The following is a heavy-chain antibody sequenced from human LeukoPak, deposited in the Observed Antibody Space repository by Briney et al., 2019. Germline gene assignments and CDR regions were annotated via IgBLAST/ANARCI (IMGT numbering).Heavy chain of an antibody. CDR3: ARASLLWFGELTS. D-gene: IGHD3-10*01. V-gene: IGHV4-59*01. Sequence: SETLSLTCTVSGGSISSYYWSWIRQPPGKGLEWIGYIYYSGSTNYNPSLKSRVTISVDTSKNQFSLKLSSVTAADTAVYYCARASLLWFGELTSWGQGTLVTVPS. CDR2: IYYSGST. J-gene: IGHJ4*02. CDR1: GGSISSYY.